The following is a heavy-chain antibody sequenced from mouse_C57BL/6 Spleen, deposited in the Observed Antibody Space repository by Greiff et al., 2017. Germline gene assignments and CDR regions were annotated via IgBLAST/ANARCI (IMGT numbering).Heavy chain of an antibody. V-gene: IGHV5-9-1*02. CDR2: ISSGGDYI. J-gene: IGHJ4*01. D-gene: IGHD2-3*01. Sequence: EVKLEESGEGLVKPGGSLKLSCAASGFTFSSYAMSWVRQTPEKRLEWVAYISSGGDYIYYADTVKGRFTISRDNARNTLYLQMSSLKSEDTAMYYCTRDGYYGGGYYAMDYWGQGTSVTVSS. CDR3: TRDGYYGGGYYAMDY. CDR1: GFTFSSYA.